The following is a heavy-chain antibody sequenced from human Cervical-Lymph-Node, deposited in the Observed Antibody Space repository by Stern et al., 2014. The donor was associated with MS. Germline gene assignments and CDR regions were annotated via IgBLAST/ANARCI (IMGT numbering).Heavy chain of an antibody. D-gene: IGHD6-19*01. CDR3: AKDRGSGWSLDY. CDR2: ISDDGSKI. Sequence: VQLVESGGGVVQPGRSLRLSCAGSGVTFSTYGIHWVRQAPGKGLEWVGLISDDGSKIAYVDSVKGRFIIPRDYSKNTVYVHMNSRRDEDTAEYYCAKDRGSGWSLDYWGQGTLVIVSS. CDR1: GVTFSTYG. V-gene: IGHV3-30*18. J-gene: IGHJ4*02.